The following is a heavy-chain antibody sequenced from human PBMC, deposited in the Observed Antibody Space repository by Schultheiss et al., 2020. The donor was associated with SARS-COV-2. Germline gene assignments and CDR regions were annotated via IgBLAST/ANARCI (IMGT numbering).Heavy chain of an antibody. CDR1: GFTFSSYS. D-gene: IGHD6-13*01. Sequence: GESLKISCAASGFTFSSYSMNWVRQAPGKGLEWVSYISSSSSTIYYADSVKGRFTISRDNSKNTLYLQMNSLRAEDTAVYYCARDLMSSSWYETYYGMDVWGQGTTVTVSS. CDR2: ISSSSSTI. J-gene: IGHJ6*02. V-gene: IGHV3-48*01. CDR3: ARDLMSSSWYETYYGMDV.